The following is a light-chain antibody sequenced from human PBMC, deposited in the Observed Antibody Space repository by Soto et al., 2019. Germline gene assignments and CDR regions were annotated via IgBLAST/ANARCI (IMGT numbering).Light chain of an antibody. CDR2: GAF. Sequence: EIVMTQSPVTLSVSPGERATLSCRASQSVSSNLAWYQQTPGQAPSLLIYGAFTRATGIPARFSGTGSGTEFTLTISSLQSEDFALYYCQQYNDWPLTFGQGTKVDI. CDR3: QQYNDWPLT. V-gene: IGKV3-15*01. J-gene: IGKJ1*01. CDR1: QSVSSN.